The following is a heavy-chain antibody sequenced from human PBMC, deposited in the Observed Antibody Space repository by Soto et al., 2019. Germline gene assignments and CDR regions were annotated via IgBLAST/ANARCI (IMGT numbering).Heavy chain of an antibody. CDR2: VYYSGST. J-gene: IGHJ6*02. D-gene: IGHD2-15*01. CDR3: ARAPGYCSGGPRTFYYGLDV. V-gene: IGHV4-59*01. Sequence: SETLSLTCSVSDGSISTYYWSWIRQPPGKELEWIGYVYYSGSTNYNPSLKSRATMSVDTSKNQFSLKLNSVTAADTAVYFCARAPGYCSGGPRTFYYGLDVWGQGTTLTVSS. CDR1: DGSISTYY.